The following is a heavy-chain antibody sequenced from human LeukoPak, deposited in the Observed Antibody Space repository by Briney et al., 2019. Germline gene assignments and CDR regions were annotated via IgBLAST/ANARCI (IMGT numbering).Heavy chain of an antibody. CDR2: ISDSGST. J-gene: IGHJ4*02. Sequence: SETLSLTCTVSGGSISSGGYYWSWIRQSPGRGLEWIGYISDSGSTNYNPSLKSRVTISVDTSKNQFSLMLSSVTAADTAVYYCARGYDSSAYYPFNYWGQGTLVTVSS. CDR1: GGSISSGGYY. V-gene: IGHV4-61*08. D-gene: IGHD3-22*01. CDR3: ARGYDSSAYYPFNY.